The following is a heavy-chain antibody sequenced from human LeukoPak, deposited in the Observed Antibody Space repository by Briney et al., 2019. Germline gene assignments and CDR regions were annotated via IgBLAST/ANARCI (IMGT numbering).Heavy chain of an antibody. J-gene: IGHJ4*02. CDR2: INHSGST. Sequence: PSETLSLTCAVYGGSFGDYYWSWIRQPPGKGLEWIGEINHSGSTNYNPSLKSRVTISVDTSKNQFSLKLSSVTAADTAVYYCARVAITIFGVVIISVRRFDYWGQGTLVTVSS. CDR1: GGSFGDYY. V-gene: IGHV4-34*01. CDR3: ARVAITIFGVVIISVRRFDY. D-gene: IGHD3-3*01.